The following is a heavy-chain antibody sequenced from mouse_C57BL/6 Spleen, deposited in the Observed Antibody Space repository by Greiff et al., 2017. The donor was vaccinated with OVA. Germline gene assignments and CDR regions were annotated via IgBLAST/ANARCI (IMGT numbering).Heavy chain of an antibody. CDR2: INPGSGNT. CDR1: GYTFTDYY. D-gene: IGHD1-1*01. V-gene: IGHV1-84*01. J-gene: IGHJ2*01. CDR3: ARGYGSPPFDY. Sequence: VQREESGPELVKPGASVKMSCKASGYTFTDYYIHWVKQRPGQGLEWIGWINPGSGNTKYNEKFKGKATLTVDTSSSTAYMQLSSLTSEDSAVYLCARGYGSPPFDYWGQGTTLTVSS.